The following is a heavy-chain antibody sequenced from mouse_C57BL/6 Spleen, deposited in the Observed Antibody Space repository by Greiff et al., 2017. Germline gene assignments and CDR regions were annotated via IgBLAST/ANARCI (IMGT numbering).Heavy chain of an antibody. CDR1: GFTFNTYA. J-gene: IGHJ2*01. CDR3: VGGGIYYYGSSYSFDY. Sequence: EVKVVESGGGLVQPKGSLKLSCAASGFTFNTYAMHWVRQAPGKGLEWVARIRSKSSNYATYYADSVKDRFTISRNDSQSMLYLQINNLKTEDTAMYYCVGGGIYYYGSSYSFDYWGQGTTLTVSS. V-gene: IGHV10-3*01. D-gene: IGHD1-1*01. CDR2: IRSKSSNYAT.